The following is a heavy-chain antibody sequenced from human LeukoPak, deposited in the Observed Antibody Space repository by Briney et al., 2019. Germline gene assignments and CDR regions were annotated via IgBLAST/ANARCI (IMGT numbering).Heavy chain of an antibody. D-gene: IGHD3-10*01. CDR1: GFTFSSYA. J-gene: IGHJ5*02. CDR3: AKDKGFAGSGSYYDTAPSVWFDP. V-gene: IGHV3-23*01. Sequence: GGSLRISCAASGFTFSSYAMSWVRQAPGKGLEWVSAISGSGGSTYYADSVKGRFTISRDNSKNTLYLQMNSLRAEDTAVYYCAKDKGFAGSGSYYDTAPSVWFDPWGQGTLVTVSS. CDR2: ISGSGGST.